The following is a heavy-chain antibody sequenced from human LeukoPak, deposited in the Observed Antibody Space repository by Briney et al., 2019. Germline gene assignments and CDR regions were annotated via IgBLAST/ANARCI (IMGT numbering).Heavy chain of an antibody. Sequence: GGSLRLFCAASGFTFSSYWMSWVRQAPGKGLEGVANINQDGSEKYYVDSVKGRFTISRDNAKNSLYLQMNSLRAEDTAVYYCVRAQRMTTAAPYEFDYWGQGTLVIVSS. J-gene: IGHJ4*02. CDR1: GFTFSSYW. CDR2: INQDGSEK. CDR3: VRAQRMTTAAPYEFDY. V-gene: IGHV3-7*01. D-gene: IGHD4-11*01.